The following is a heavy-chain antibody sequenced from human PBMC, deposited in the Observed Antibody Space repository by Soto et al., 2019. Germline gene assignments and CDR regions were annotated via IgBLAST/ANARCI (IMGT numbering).Heavy chain of an antibody. CDR3: ARSGVALRYSASHWFYP. D-gene: IGHD3-10*01. CDR1: GFTVSTYG. J-gene: IGHJ5*02. CDR2: ISDSGHYI. Sequence: PGASLRLSCAASGFTVSTYGMKCVRQAQETGLEWLPSISDSGHYIYYADSVKGVFTISRDNTKNSLFLQMNRLRGEDTAVYYCARSGVALRYSASHWFYPWAHGTLVTFSS. V-gene: IGHV3-21*01.